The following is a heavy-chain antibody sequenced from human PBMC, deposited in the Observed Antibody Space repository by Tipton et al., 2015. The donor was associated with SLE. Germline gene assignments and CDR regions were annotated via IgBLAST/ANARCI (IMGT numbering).Heavy chain of an antibody. D-gene: IGHD3-22*01. J-gene: IGHJ3*02. Sequence: TLSLTCAVYGGSFSGYYWSWIRQPPGKGLEWIGEINHSGSTNYNPSLKSRVTISVDRSKNQFSLKLSSVTAADTAVYYCARGRDDSSGNLAFYIWGQGTMVTVSS. CDR1: GGSFSGYY. CDR2: INHSGST. V-gene: IGHV4-34*01. CDR3: ARGRDDSSGNLAFYI.